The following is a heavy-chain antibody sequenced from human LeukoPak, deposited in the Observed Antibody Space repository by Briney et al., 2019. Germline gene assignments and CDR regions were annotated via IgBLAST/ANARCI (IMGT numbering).Heavy chain of an antibody. CDR1: GGSISSGDYY. J-gene: IGHJ4*02. Sequence: SQTLSLTCTVSGGSISSGDYYWSWIRQPPGKGLEWIGYIYYSGSTYYNPSLKSRVTISVDTSKNQFSLKLSSVTAADTAVYYCARAADYDYVWGSYLSFDYWGQGTLVTVSS. CDR2: IYYSGST. V-gene: IGHV4-30-4*01. CDR3: ARAADYDYVWGSYLSFDY. D-gene: IGHD3-16*02.